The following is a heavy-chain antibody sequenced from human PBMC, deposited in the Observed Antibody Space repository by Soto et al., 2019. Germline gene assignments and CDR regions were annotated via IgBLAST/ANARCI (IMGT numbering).Heavy chain of an antibody. CDR1: GYTFTGYY. CDR3: ARDPYSGYGGFDH. D-gene: IGHD5-12*01. CDR2: INPNSGGT. V-gene: IGHV1-2*02. Sequence: GASVKVSCKASGYTFTGYYMHWVRQAPGQGLEWMGWINPNSGGTNYAQKFQGRVTMTRDTSISTAYMELSRLRSDDTAVYYCARDPYSGYGGFDHWGQGTLVTVSS. J-gene: IGHJ4*02.